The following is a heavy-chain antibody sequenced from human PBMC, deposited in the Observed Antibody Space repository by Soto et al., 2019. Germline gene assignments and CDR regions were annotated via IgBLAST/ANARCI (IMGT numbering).Heavy chain of an antibody. J-gene: IGHJ4*02. Sequence: ASVKVSCKASGFSFSDYFMHWVRQAPGQGLEWMGIINPSGDSRNYAQKFQGRVTMTTDTSTSTAYMELRSLRSDDTAVYYCARDLDGSGSYYTDYWGPGTLVTVSS. V-gene: IGHV1-46*01. CDR1: GFSFSDYF. D-gene: IGHD3-10*01. CDR2: INPSGDSR. CDR3: ARDLDGSGSYYTDY.